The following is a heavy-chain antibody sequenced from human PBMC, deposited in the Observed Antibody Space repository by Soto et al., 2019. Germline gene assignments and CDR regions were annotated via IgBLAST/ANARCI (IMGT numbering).Heavy chain of an antibody. V-gene: IGHV1-18*01. CDR2: ISAYSGSR. CDR1: RYTFTSYG. D-gene: IGHD6-13*01. J-gene: IGHJ4*02. Sequence: QVQLVQSRAEVKKPGASVKVSCKASRYTFTSYGIGWVRQAPGQGHEWMGWISAYSGSRNYAQKLQGRVTMTTDTSTSTDYMELRSLRSDDTAVYYCARSIAAAVDFDYWGQGTLVTVSS. CDR3: ARSIAAAVDFDY.